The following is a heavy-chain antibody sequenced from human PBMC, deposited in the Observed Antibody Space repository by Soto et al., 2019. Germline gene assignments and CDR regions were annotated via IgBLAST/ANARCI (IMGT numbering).Heavy chain of an antibody. J-gene: IGHJ4*02. CDR1: GYILSDYY. CDR3: AREIRDGTIGYYFNDY. V-gene: IGHV1-2*04. Sequence: QVQLVQCGAEVRKLGASVKVSCKASGYILSDYYLHWVRQAPGQGLEWVGWINPGNGDTNYAQRFQGWVTMTGDTSISTAYLELSRLRIDDTAMYYCAREIRDGTIGYYFNDYWGQGTLVTVSS. CDR2: INPGNGDT. D-gene: IGHD3-22*01.